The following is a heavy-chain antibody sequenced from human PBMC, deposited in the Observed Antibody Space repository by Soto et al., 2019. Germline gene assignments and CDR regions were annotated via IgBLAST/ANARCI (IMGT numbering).Heavy chain of an antibody. CDR3: AKSYGDYGLRGALVYYFDY. J-gene: IGHJ4*02. CDR1: GFPFSSYG. V-gene: IGHV3-30*18. D-gene: IGHD4-17*01. CDR2: ISYDGSNK. Sequence: PGGSLKLSCAPSGFPFSSYGMHWVRRAQGKGLEWVAVISYDGSNKYYADSVKGRFTISKDNSKNTLYLQMNSLRAEDTAVYYCAKSYGDYGLRGALVYYFDYWGQGTLVTVSS.